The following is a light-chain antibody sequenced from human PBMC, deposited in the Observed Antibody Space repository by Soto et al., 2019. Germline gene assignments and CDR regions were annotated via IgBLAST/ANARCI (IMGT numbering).Light chain of an antibody. V-gene: IGKV1-17*01. CDR1: QGIRND. CDR2: TES. J-gene: IGKJ3*01. Sequence: DIQMTQSPSSLSASVGDRVIITCRASQGIRNDLGWYRQKPGQAPERLIYTESTLESGVPTRFSGSGAGTDIPFSCISLLPEDFATYCCLRHSRYPFTFGPGTKGDIQ. CDR3: LRHSRYPFT.